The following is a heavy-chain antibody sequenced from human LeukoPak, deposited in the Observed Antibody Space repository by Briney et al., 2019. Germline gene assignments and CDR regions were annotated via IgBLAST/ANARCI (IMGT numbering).Heavy chain of an antibody. Sequence: GGSLRLSCAASGFTFSSYGMHWVRQALGKGLEWVAVILYDGNNKYYADSVKGRFTISRDNSKNTLYLQMNSLRAEDTAVYYCAKVVLGGYYDSSGYYEDYWGQGTLVTVSS. CDR1: GFTFSSYG. J-gene: IGHJ4*02. V-gene: IGHV3-30*18. CDR3: AKVVLGGYYDSSGYYEDY. D-gene: IGHD3-22*01. CDR2: ILYDGNNK.